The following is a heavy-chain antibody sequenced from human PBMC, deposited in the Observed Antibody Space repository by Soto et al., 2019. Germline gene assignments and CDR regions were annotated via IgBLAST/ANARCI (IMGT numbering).Heavy chain of an antibody. J-gene: IGHJ6*02. D-gene: IGHD2-8*01. V-gene: IGHV3-11*01. CDR1: GFTFSDYY. CDR3: ARDRCTNGVCYLGYYGMDV. Sequence: GGSLRLSCAASGFTFSDYYMSWIRQAPGKGLEWVSYISSSGSTIYYADSVKGRFTISRENAKNSLYLQMNSLRAEDTAVYYCARDRCTNGVCYLGYYGMDVWGQGTTVTVSS. CDR2: ISSSGSTI.